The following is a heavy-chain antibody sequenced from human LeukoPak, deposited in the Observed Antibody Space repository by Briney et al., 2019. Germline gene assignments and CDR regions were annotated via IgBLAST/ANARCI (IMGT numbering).Heavy chain of an antibody. CDR2: INPSGGST. D-gene: IGHD6-19*01. J-gene: IGHJ4*02. CDR3: ARTCSSDWCFDY. CDR1: GYTFTSYY. V-gene: IGHV1-46*01. Sequence: ASVKVSCKASGYTFTSYYMHWVRQAPGQGLEWMGIINPSGGSTSYAQKFQGRVTMTRDTSTSTVYMELSSLKSEDTAVYYCARTCSSDWCFDYWGQGTLVTVSS.